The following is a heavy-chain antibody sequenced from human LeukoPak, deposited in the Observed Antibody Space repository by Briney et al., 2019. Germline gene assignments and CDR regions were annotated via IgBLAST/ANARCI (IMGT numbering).Heavy chain of an antibody. CDR1: GFTFDDYS. J-gene: IGHJ6*03. Sequence: GGSLILSCAASGFTFDDYSMHWVRQVPGKGLEWVSSISWNSDTIGYADSVKGRFTISRDNAQNSLYLQMNSLRAEDTAVYYCAKQPDYYYYMDVWGKGTTVTVSS. CDR2: ISWNSDTI. CDR3: AKQPDYYYYMDV. V-gene: IGHV3-9*01.